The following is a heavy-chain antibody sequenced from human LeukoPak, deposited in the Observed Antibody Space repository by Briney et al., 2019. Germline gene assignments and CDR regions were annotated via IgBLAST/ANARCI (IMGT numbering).Heavy chain of an antibody. CDR1: GGSISSGSYY. CDR2: IYTSGST. J-gene: IGHJ4*02. CDR3: ASTGGGRFDY. Sequence: SQTLSLTCTVSGGSISSGSYYWSWIRQPAGKGLEWIGRIYTSGSTNYNPSLKSRVTIPVDTSKNQFSLKLSSVTAADTAVYYCASTGGGRFDYWGQGTLVTVSS. V-gene: IGHV4-61*02. D-gene: IGHD1-14*01.